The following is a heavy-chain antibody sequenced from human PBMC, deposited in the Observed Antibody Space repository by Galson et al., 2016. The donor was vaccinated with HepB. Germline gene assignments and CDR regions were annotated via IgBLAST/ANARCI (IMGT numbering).Heavy chain of an antibody. CDR1: GYTFTSYG. J-gene: IGHJ6*04. CDR3: ARDQYDLYGSGSYPRGMDV. V-gene: IGHV1-18*01. D-gene: IGHD3-10*01. CDR2: ISAYNGKT. Sequence: SVKVSCRASGYTFTSYGISWVRQAPGQGLEWMGWISAYNGKTDYAQKLQGRVTMTTDTLTRTAYMELRSLRSDDTAVYYCARDQYDLYGSGSYPRGMDVWGKGTTVTVSP.